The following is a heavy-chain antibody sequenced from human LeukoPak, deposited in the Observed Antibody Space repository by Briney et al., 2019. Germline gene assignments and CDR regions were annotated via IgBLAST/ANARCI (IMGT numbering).Heavy chain of an antibody. D-gene: IGHD6-13*01. Sequence: GASVKVSCKVSGYTFTGYYMHWVRQAPGQGLEWMGWINPNSGGTNYAQKFQGRVTMTRDTFISTAYMELSRLRSDDTAVYYCARWYSSSWGVLHFDYWGQGTLVTVSS. CDR1: GYTFTGYY. CDR2: INPNSGGT. J-gene: IGHJ4*02. V-gene: IGHV1-2*02. CDR3: ARWYSSSWGVLHFDY.